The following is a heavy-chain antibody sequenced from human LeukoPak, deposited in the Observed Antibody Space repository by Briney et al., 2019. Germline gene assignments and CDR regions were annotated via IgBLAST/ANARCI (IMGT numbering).Heavy chain of an antibody. CDR1: GYTFTSYA. D-gene: IGHD6-13*01. J-gene: IGHJ5*02. V-gene: IGHV1-3*01. Sequence: ASVEVSCKASGYTFTSYAMHWVRQAPGQRLEWMGWINAGNGNTKYSQKFQGRVTITRDTSASTAYMELSSLRSEDTAVYYCARDGIAGYNWFDPWGQGTLVTVSS. CDR2: INAGNGNT. CDR3: ARDGIAGYNWFDP.